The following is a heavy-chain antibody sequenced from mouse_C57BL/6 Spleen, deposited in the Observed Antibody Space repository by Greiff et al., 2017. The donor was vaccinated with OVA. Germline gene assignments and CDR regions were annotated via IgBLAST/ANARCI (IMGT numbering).Heavy chain of an antibody. D-gene: IGHD1-1*01. J-gene: IGHJ2*01. CDR2: ISSGGYT. V-gene: IGHV5-6*01. CDR1: GFTFSSSG. Sequence: EVQGVESGGDLVKPGGSLKLSCAASGFTFSSSGMSWVRQTPDKRLEWVATISSGGYTSYSDSVKGRFTISRDNAKNTLYLQKSSLKSEDTAMYYCARHLEYYGSSCVGYFDYWGQGTTLTVSS. CDR3: ARHLEYYGSSCVGYFDY.